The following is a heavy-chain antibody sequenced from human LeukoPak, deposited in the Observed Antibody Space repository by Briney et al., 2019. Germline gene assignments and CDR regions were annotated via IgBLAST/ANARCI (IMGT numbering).Heavy chain of an antibody. J-gene: IGHJ4*02. Sequence: PGGSLRLSCAASGFTFSSYTMNWVRQAPGKGLEWVSSISTSSIYIYYADSVKGRFTISRDNAKNSLYLQMNSLRAEDTAVYYCAKDLVPDYWGQGTLVTVSS. CDR1: GFTFSSYT. CDR3: AKDLVPDY. V-gene: IGHV3-21*01. D-gene: IGHD2-2*01. CDR2: ISTSSIYI.